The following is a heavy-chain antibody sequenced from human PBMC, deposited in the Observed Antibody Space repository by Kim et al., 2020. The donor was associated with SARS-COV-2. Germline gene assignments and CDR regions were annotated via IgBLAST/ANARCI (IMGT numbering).Heavy chain of an antibody. CDR3: ARASLWRSFDY. D-gene: IGHD3-10*01. V-gene: IGHV4-30-2*01. CDR2: IYHSGST. CDR1: GGSISSGGYS. J-gene: IGHJ4*02. Sequence: SETLSLTCAVSGGSISSGGYSWSWIRQPPGKGLEWIGYIYHSGSTYYNPSLKSRVTISVDRSKNQFSLKLSSVTAADTAVYYRARASLWRSFDYWGQGTLVTVSS.